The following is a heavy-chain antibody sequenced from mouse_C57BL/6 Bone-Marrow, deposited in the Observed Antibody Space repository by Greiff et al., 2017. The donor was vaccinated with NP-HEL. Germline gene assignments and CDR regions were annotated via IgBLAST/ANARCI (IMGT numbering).Heavy chain of an antibody. J-gene: IGHJ4*01. CDR1: GFTFSDYG. CDR3: ASRGAMDY. CDR2: ISSGSSTI. Sequence: EVMLVESGGGLVKPGGSLKLLCAASGFTFSDYGMHWVRQAPEKGLEWVAYISSGSSTIYYADTVKGRFTISRDNAKNTLFLQMTSLRSEDTAMYYCASRGAMDYWGQGTSVTVSS. V-gene: IGHV5-17*01.